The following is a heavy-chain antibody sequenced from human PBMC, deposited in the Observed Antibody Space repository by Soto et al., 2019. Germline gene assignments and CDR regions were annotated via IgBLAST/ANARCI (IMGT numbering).Heavy chain of an antibody. CDR1: GFTFTRQD. CDR3: ATSAGRDGYSFDY. D-gene: IGHD5-12*01. Sequence: SVKVSCKASGFTFTRQDMRWVRQAPGQGLEWMGGIIPMFGTPHYAEKFQDRVTITADESTGTAYLELSSLTSEDTAVYYCATSAGRDGYSFDYWGPGTLVTVSS. V-gene: IGHV1-69*13. J-gene: IGHJ4*02. CDR2: IIPMFGTP.